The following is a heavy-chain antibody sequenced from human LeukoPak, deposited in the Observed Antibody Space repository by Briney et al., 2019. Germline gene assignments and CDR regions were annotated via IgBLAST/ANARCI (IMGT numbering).Heavy chain of an antibody. J-gene: IGHJ3*02. CDR2: ISVSGNT. Sequence: GGSLRLSCAASGFTLSSYAMSWVRQAPGKGLEWVSAISVSGNTYHADSVKGRFTISRDNSKNTLYLQMNSLRAEDTAVYYCARGQGGSGSENIWGQGTMVTVSS. CDR3: ARGQGGSGSENI. D-gene: IGHD3-10*01. V-gene: IGHV3-23*01. CDR1: GFTLSSYA.